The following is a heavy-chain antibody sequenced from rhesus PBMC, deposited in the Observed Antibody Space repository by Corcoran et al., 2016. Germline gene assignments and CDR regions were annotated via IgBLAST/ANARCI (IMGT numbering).Heavy chain of an antibody. CDR2: ISGSSGGT. D-gene: IGHD3-22*01. Sequence: QVQVQESGPGLVKPSETRSLTCAVSGRSTSGGYYWGGFRQPPGKGLEVIGYISGSSGGTYYNPSLKSRVTISKDTSKNQFSLKLSSVTAADTAVYYCAKDEGRDWDHYYDLRFDVWGAGVLVTVSS. CDR3: AKDEGRDWDHYYDLRFDV. V-gene: IGHV4-99*02. CDR1: GRSTSGGYY. J-gene: IGHJ5-1*01.